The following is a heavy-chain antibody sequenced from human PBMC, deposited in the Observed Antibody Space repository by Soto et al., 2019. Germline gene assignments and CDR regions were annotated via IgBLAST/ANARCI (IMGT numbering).Heavy chain of an antibody. J-gene: IGHJ4*02. CDR1: GFTFSSYA. Sequence: GGSLRLSCAAPGFTFSSYAMSWVRQAPGKGLEWVSAISGSGGSTYYADSVKGRFTISRDNSKNTLYLQMNSLRAEDTAVYYCAKIGKEAVAERSDYWGQGTLVTVSS. CDR3: AKIGKEAVAERSDY. V-gene: IGHV3-23*01. CDR2: ISGSGGST. D-gene: IGHD6-19*01.